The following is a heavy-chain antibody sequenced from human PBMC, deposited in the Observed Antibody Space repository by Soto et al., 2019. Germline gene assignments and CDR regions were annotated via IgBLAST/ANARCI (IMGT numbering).Heavy chain of an antibody. CDR2: ISSSSSYT. J-gene: IGHJ5*02. Sequence: GSLRLSCAASGFTFSDYYMNWIRQAPGKGLEWVSYISSSSSYTNYADSVKGRFTISRDNAKNSLYLQMNSLRAEDTAVYYCARANGDFGDWFDPWGQGTLVTVSS. V-gene: IGHV3-11*06. CDR1: GFTFSDYY. CDR3: ARANGDFGDWFDP. D-gene: IGHD4-17*01.